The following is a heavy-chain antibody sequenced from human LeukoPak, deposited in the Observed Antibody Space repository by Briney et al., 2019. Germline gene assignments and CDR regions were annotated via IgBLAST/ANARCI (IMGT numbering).Heavy chain of an antibody. Sequence: GASVKVSCKASGYTFTGYYMHWVRQVPGQGLEWMGWINPNSGGTKYAQKFQGRVTMTRDTSISTAYMELSRLRSDDTAVYYCARAPGYFDWLLYLDYWGQGTLVTVSS. CDR1: GYTFTGYY. J-gene: IGHJ4*02. D-gene: IGHD3-9*01. CDR2: INPNSGGT. V-gene: IGHV1-2*02. CDR3: ARAPGYFDWLLYLDY.